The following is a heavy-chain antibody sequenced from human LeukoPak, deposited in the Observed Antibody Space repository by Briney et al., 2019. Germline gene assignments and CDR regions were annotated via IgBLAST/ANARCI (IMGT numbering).Heavy chain of an antibody. V-gene: IGHV3-48*02. Sequence: GGSLRLSCAASGFTFSRYSMNWVRQAPGMGLEWVSYIYSSSTSIYYADSVKGRFTISRDNAKNSLYLQMNRLRDEDTAVYYCATDRTTGIFDNWGQGTLVTVSP. CDR3: ATDRTTGIFDN. CDR1: GFTFSRYS. CDR2: IYSSSTSI. J-gene: IGHJ4*02. D-gene: IGHD4-17*01.